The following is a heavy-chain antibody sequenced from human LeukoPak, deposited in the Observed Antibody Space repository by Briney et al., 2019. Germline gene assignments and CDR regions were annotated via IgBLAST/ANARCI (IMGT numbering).Heavy chain of an antibody. V-gene: IGHV4-39*01. CDR2: IYYSGST. Sequence: PSETLSLTCTVPGGSISSSSYYWGWIRQPPEKGLEWIGSIYYSGSTYYNPSLKSRVTISVDTSKNQFSLKLSSVTAADTAVYYCARTEYSSGWYVNYWGQGTLVTVSS. CDR3: ARTEYSSGWYVNY. CDR1: GGSISSSSYY. J-gene: IGHJ4*02. D-gene: IGHD6-19*01.